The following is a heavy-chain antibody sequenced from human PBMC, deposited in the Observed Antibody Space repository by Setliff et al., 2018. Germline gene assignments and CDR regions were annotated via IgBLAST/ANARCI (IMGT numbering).Heavy chain of an antibody. D-gene: IGHD1-1*01. CDR2: VYHRGCT. J-gene: IGHJ3*01. CDR3: AKDRYSFGSQMYWNSFSL. CDR1: NGSLDRSGYY. Sequence: PSETLSLTCTVSNGSLDRSGYYWGWIRQPPGKGLEWIASVYHRGCTYYNPSLKSRVTISVDMSRNQFSLQLKSVTAADTAVYYCAKDRYSFGSQMYWNSFSLWGPGTMVTVSS. V-gene: IGHV4-39*02.